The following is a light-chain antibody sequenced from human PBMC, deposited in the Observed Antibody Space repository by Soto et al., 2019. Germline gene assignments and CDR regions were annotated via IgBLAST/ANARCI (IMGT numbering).Light chain of an antibody. Sequence: DIPMTQSPSTLSASVGDRVTITCRASESISYWLAWYQQKPGKAPNLLIYKASSLESGVPSRFSGSGSGTEFTLTISSLQLDDFATYYCQQYISRSPFTFGPGTTVDIK. CDR2: KAS. CDR1: ESISYW. CDR3: QQYISRSPFT. J-gene: IGKJ3*01. V-gene: IGKV1-5*03.